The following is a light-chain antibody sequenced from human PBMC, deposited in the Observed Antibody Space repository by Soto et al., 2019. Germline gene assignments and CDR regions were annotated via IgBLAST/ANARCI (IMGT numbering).Light chain of an antibody. J-gene: IGKJ1*01. V-gene: IGKV1-5*01. CDR3: QQYNSPWT. CDR2: DAS. CDR1: QSISSW. Sequence: DIQMTQSPSTLSASVGDRVTITCRASQSISSWLAWYQQKPGKAPKLLIYDASSFESGVPSRFSGSESGTEFTLTISSLQPDDFATYYCQQYNSPWTFGQGTKVELK.